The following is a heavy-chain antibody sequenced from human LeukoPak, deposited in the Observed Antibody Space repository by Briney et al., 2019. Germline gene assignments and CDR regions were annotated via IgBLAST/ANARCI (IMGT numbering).Heavy chain of an antibody. V-gene: IGHV1-2*02. CDR1: GYTFTGYY. CDR3: VRGRFGDWGYYYMDV. J-gene: IGHJ6*03. Sequence: ASVKVSCKASGYTFTGYYMHWVRQPPGQGLEWMGWIHPNSGGTNYAQKFQGRVTMTRDTSISTAYMELSRLRSDDTAVYYCVRGRFGDWGYYYMDVWGKGTTVTVSS. CDR2: IHPNSGGT. D-gene: IGHD3-10*01.